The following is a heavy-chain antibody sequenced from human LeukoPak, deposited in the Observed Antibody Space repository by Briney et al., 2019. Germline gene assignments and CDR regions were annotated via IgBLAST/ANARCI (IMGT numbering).Heavy chain of an antibody. CDR2: INSDGSST. V-gene: IGHV3-74*01. CDR1: GFTFSSYW. J-gene: IGHJ4*02. Sequence: GGSLRLSCAASGFTFSSYWMHWVRQAPGKGLVWVSRINSDGSSTSYADSVKGRFTISRDNAKNTLYLQMNSLRAEDTAVYYCAIAVRDMVRGVLAFYFDYWGQGTLVTVS. D-gene: IGHD3-10*01. CDR3: AIAVRDMVRGVLAFYFDY.